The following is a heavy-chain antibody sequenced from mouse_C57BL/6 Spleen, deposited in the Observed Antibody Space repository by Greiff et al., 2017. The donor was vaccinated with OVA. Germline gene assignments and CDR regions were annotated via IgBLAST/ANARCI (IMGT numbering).Heavy chain of an antibody. Sequence: EVKLVESGGGLVKPGGSLKLSCAASGFTFSDYGMHWVRQAPEKGLEWVAYISSGSSTIYYADTVKGRFTISRDNAKNTLFLQMTSLRCEDTAMYYSARWARGPFDYWGQGAPLTVSS. CDR1: GFTFSDYG. V-gene: IGHV5-17*01. CDR3: ARWARGPFDY. CDR2: ISSGSSTI. J-gene: IGHJ2*01.